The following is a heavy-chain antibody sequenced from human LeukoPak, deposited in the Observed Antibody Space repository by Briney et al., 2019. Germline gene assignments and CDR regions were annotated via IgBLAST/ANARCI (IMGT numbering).Heavy chain of an antibody. V-gene: IGHV3-15*01. CDR2: IKSKTDGGTT. J-gene: IGHJ5*02. CDR3: SIHGQS. Sequence: AGSLSLSCAASGFTFTNASMNWVRQAPGKGLEWVGRIKSKTDGGTTDHAAPVKDRFIISRDDSKYMLSLQMNRLKTADTAVQYCSIHGQSCGQGTLVTVSS. CDR1: GFTFTNAS. D-gene: IGHD6-19*01.